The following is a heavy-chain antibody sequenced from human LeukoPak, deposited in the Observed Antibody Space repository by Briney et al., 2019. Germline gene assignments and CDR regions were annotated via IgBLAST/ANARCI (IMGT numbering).Heavy chain of an antibody. Sequence: GGSLRLSCAASGFTFSSYWMSWVRQAPGKGLEWVSSISSSSGYIYYADSVKGRFTISRDNAKNSLYLQMNSLRAEDTAVYYCARGHGAMIVVVPSSVDYWGQGTLVIVSS. J-gene: IGHJ4*02. CDR1: GFTFSSYW. CDR3: ARGHGAMIVVVPSSVDY. D-gene: IGHD3-22*01. CDR2: ISSSSGYI. V-gene: IGHV3-21*01.